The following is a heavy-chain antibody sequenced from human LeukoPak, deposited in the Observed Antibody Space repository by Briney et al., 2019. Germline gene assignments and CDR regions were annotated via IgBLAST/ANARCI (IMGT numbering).Heavy chain of an antibody. Sequence: GGSLRLSCAVSGFTFRRYNMNWVRQAPGKGLEWVSSISSSSNYISYADSLKGRFIVSRDNAKNSVDLQMNSLRAEDTAVYYCARDSIEDYYDSSGYFDYWGQGILVTVSS. CDR3: ARDSIEDYYDSSGYFDY. V-gene: IGHV3-21*01. D-gene: IGHD3-22*01. CDR2: ISSSSNYI. CDR1: GFTFRRYN. J-gene: IGHJ4*02.